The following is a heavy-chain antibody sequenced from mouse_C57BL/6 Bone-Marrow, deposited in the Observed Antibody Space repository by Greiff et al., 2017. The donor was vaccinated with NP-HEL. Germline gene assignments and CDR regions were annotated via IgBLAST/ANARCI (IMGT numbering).Heavy chain of an antibody. D-gene: IGHD3-2*02. J-gene: IGHJ4*01. CDR1: GFTFSSYA. CDR2: ISDGGSYT. V-gene: IGHV5-4*01. CDR3: ARDQGSYYAMDY. Sequence: EVKVVESGGGLVKPGGSLKLSCAASGFTFSSYAMSWVRQTPEKRLEWVATISDGGSYTYYPDNVKGRFTISRDNAKNNLYLQMSQLKSEDTAMYYCARDQGSYYAMDYWGQGTSVTVSS.